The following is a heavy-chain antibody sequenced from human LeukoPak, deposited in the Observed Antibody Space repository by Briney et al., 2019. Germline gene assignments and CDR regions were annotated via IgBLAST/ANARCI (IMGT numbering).Heavy chain of an antibody. D-gene: IGHD2-21*02. CDR3: ARDGVEVVTAISWHYFDY. CDR1: GFTFSRFW. V-gene: IGHV3-7*01. CDR2: IDQDESTI. J-gene: IGHJ4*02. Sequence: PGGSLRLSCAASGFTFSRFWMSWVRQAPGKGLEWVASIDQDESTIRYVDSVRGRFTISRDNVKNSLFLQMNSLRAEDTAVYYCARDGVEVVTAISWHYFDYWGQGTLVTVSS.